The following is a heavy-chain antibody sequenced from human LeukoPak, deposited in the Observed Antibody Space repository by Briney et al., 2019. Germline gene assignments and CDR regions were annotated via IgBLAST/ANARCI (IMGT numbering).Heavy chain of an antibody. CDR3: AKVGSKATAVDAFDI. J-gene: IGHJ3*02. Sequence: PGGSLRLSCAASGFTFSSYGMSWVRQAPGKGLEWVSAISGSGGSTYYAYSVKGRFTISRDNSKNRLYLQMNSLRADDTAADYCAKVGSKATAVDAFDIWGQGTMVTVSS. CDR2: ISGSGGST. D-gene: IGHD5-12*01. CDR1: GFTFSSYG. V-gene: IGHV3-23*01.